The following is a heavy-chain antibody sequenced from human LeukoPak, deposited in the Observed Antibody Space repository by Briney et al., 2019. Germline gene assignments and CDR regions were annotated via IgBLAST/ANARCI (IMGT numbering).Heavy chain of an antibody. Sequence: SETLSLTCTVSGGSVSSGDYYWNWSRQPPGNRLEWIGYISYSGSTKYHPSLESRVPISGDTSKNQFSLNMRSVTAADTAIYYCASNRLWSAYYLFDSWGQGTLVTVSS. V-gene: IGHV4-61*08. CDR3: ASNRLWSAYYLFDS. D-gene: IGHD3-3*01. CDR1: GGSVSSGDYY. CDR2: ISYSGST. J-gene: IGHJ4*02.